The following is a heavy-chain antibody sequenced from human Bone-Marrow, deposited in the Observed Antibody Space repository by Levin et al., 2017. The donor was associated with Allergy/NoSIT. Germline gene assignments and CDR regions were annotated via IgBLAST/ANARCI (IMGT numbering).Heavy chain of an antibody. CDR1: GFTFSSYA. D-gene: IGHD5-24*01. CDR2: ISYDGSDK. Sequence: GESLKISCAASGFTFSSYAMHWVRQAPGKGLEWVAFISYDGSDKRYADSVKGRFTISRDNSKNTLFLQMNSLGAEDTAVYYCTTEGGDGNDAFDIWGQGTMVTVSS. J-gene: IGHJ3*02. CDR3: TTEGGDGNDAFDI. V-gene: IGHV3-30-3*01.